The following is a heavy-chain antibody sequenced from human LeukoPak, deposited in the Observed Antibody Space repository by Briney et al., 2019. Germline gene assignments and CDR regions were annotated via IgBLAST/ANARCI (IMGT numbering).Heavy chain of an antibody. CDR3: AKGQELDDGVFDS. V-gene: IGHV3-23*01. J-gene: IGHJ4*02. CDR1: GFTFSSIA. Sequence: GGTLRLSCTASGFTFSSIALTWVRQAPGKGLEWVSTIRSNGDTAYNADSVNGRFTISRDNSKNTLYLQMDSLRVEDTAIYYCAKGQELDDGVFDSWGQGTLVTVSS. CDR2: IRSNGDTA. D-gene: IGHD1-1*01.